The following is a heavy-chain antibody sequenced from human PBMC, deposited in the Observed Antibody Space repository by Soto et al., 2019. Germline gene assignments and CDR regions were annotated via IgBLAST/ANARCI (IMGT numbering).Heavy chain of an antibody. V-gene: IGHV4-61*01. D-gene: IGHD3-3*01. CDR3: ARDFAYFDS. Sequence: LSLPCRVSGGSFKSGSYSWSWIRPPPGKGLEWIGYVYHTGRTSYNPSLKSRVSISMDTSKNQFSLNLDSVTAADTAVYFCARDFAYFDSWGQGTLVTVSS. J-gene: IGHJ4*02. CDR1: GGSFKSGSYS. CDR2: VYHTGRT.